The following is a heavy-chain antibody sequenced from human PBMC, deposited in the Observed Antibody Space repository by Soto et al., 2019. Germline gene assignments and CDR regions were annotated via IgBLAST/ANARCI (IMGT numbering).Heavy chain of an antibody. CDR3: ARGWGYDSNDYYYAY. D-gene: IGHD3-22*01. V-gene: IGHV1-69*01. J-gene: IGHJ4*02. CDR2: IIPIFGTA. CDR1: GGTFSRHA. Sequence: QVQLVQSGAEVRKPGSSVKVSCKASGGTFSRHAISWVRQAPGQGLEWMGGIIPIFGTANDAQKFQGRVTIIAYESTSTVYMELSSLRSEDTAMYYCARGWGYDSNDYYYAYWGQGTLVIVSS.